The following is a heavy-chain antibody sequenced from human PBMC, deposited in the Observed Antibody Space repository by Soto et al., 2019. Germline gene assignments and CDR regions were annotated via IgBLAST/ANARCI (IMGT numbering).Heavy chain of an antibody. J-gene: IGHJ5*02. D-gene: IGHD3-22*01. Sequence: QVQLVQSGAEVKKPGSSVKVSCKASGGTFSSYAITWVRQAPGQGLEWMGGIIPIFGTANYAQKFQARVTSAAGESTSTAYMELSSLRSEDKAVYYCARDRGPSSGYYPYWFDPWGQGTLVTVSS. CDR1: GGTFSSYA. V-gene: IGHV1-69*12. CDR2: IIPIFGTA. CDR3: ARDRGPSSGYYPYWFDP.